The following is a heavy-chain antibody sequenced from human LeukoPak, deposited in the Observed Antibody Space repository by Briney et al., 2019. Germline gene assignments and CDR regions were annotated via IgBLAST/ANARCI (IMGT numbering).Heavy chain of an antibody. V-gene: IGHV3-11*04. CDR2: ISSSGSTI. Sequence: GGSLRLSCAASGFTFSDYYMSWIRQAPGKGLEWVSYISSSGSTIYYADSMRGRFTISRDNTKNSLFLQMSSLRAEDTAIYYCARDVGTSSNWYDPWGQGTLVTVSS. CDR1: GFTFSDYY. CDR3: ARDVGTSSNWYDP. D-gene: IGHD6-6*01. J-gene: IGHJ5*02.